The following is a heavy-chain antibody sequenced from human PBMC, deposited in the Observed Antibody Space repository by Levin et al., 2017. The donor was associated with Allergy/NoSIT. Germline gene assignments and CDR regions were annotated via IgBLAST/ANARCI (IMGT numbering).Heavy chain of an antibody. D-gene: IGHD3-9*01. V-gene: IGHV3-64D*06. CDR3: VKSRVLRYYDWLPGGYYFDY. CDR2: ISSNGGST. CDR1: GFTFSSYA. Sequence: GGSLRLSCSASGFTFSSYAMHWVRQAPGKGLEYVSAISSNGGSTYYADSVKGRFTISRDNSKNTLYLQMSSLRAEDTAVYYCVKSRVLRYYDWLPGGYYFDYWGQGPLVTVSS. J-gene: IGHJ4*02.